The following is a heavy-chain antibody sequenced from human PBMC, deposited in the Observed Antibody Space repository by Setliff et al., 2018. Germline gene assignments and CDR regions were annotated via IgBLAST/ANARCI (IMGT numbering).Heavy chain of an antibody. CDR1: GGTFSSYA. CDR2: IIPILGIA. D-gene: IGHD3-10*01. CDR3: ARSKRLWFGELSDDYYYNYGMDV. J-gene: IGHJ6*04. V-gene: IGHV1-69*10. Sequence: SVKVSCKAAGGTFSSYAISWVRQAPGQGLEWMGGIIPILGIANYAQKFQGRVTITADESTSTAYMELSSLRSEDTAVYYCARSKRLWFGELSDDYYYNYGMDVWGYGTTVTVSS.